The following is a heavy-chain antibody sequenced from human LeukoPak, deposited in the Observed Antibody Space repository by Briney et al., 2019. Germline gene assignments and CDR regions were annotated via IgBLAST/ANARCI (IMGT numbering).Heavy chain of an antibody. CDR1: GGSISSSSYY. CDR3: ARVTYSSSSMSLDAFDI. Sequence: SETLSLTCTVSGGSISSSSYYWGWIRQPPGKGLEWIGSIYYSGSTYYNPSLKSRVTMSVDTSKNQFSQKLTSVTAADTAVYYCARVTYSSSSMSLDAFDIWGQGTMVTVSS. V-gene: IGHV4-39*07. J-gene: IGHJ3*02. CDR2: IYYSGST. D-gene: IGHD6-6*01.